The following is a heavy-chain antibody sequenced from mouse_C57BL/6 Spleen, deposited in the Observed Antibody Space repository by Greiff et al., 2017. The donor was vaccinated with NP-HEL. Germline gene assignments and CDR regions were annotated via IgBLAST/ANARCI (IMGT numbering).Heavy chain of an antibody. J-gene: IGHJ2*01. V-gene: IGHV1-19*01. Sequence: VQLKESGPVLVKPGASVKMSCKASGYTFTDYYMNWVKQSHGKSLEWIGVINPYHGGTSYTQKFKGKATLTVDKSSSTDYMELNSLTSEDSAVYYCAKEGLHYYGSSYWGQGTTLTVSS. CDR2: INPYHGGT. CDR1: GYTFTDYY. D-gene: IGHD1-1*01. CDR3: AKEGLHYYGSSY.